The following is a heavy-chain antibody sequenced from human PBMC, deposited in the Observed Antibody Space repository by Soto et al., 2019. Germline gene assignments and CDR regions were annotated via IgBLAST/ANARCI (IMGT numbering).Heavy chain of an antibody. Sequence: ASGKVSCKASGYTFTSYYMHWVRQAPGQGLEWMGIINPSGGSTRYAQKFQGRVTMTRDTSTSTVYMELSSLRSEDTAVYYCARGLIYDSSGYYFDYWGQGTLVTVSS. V-gene: IGHV1-46*01. D-gene: IGHD3-22*01. CDR1: GYTFTSYY. CDR2: INPSGGST. CDR3: ARGLIYDSSGYYFDY. J-gene: IGHJ4*02.